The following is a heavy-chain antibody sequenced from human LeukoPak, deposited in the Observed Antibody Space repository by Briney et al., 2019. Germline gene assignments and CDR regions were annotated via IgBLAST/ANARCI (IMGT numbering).Heavy chain of an antibody. CDR3: ARASVHYDSSGLFDY. V-gene: IGHV4-59*01. D-gene: IGHD3-22*01. J-gene: IGHJ4*02. Sequence: SETLSLTCAVYGGSFSGYYWSWIRQPPGKGLEWIGYIYYSGSTNYNPSLKSRVTISVDTSKNQFSLKLSSVTAADTAVYYCARASVHYDSSGLFDYWGQGTLVTVSS. CDR1: GGSFSGYY. CDR2: IYYSGST.